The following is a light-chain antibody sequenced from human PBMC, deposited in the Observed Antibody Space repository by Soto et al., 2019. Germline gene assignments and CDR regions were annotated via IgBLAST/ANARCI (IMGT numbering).Light chain of an antibody. CDR3: QQYGTSPRT. CDR2: GAS. V-gene: IGKV3-20*01. Sequence: EIVLTQSPGTLSLSPGERATLSCRASQSVSNNFLAWYQQKPGQAPRLLLYGASSRATGIPDRFSGSGSGTDFTLTISRLEPEDFAVYYCQQYGTSPRTFGRGTKVEIK. J-gene: IGKJ1*01. CDR1: QSVSNNF.